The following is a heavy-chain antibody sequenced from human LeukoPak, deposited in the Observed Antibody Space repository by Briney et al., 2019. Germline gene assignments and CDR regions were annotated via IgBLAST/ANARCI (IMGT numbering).Heavy chain of an antibody. V-gene: IGHV3-30*04. CDR3: AKDLSSGSRRAY. CDR2: ISYDGSNK. D-gene: IGHD6-19*01. Sequence: GRSLRLSCAASGFTFSSYAMHWVRQAPGKGLEWVSVISYDGSNKYYADSVKGRFTISRDNSKNTLYLQMNSLRAEDTGVYYCAKDLSSGSRRAYWGQGTLVTVSS. J-gene: IGHJ4*02. CDR1: GFTFSSYA.